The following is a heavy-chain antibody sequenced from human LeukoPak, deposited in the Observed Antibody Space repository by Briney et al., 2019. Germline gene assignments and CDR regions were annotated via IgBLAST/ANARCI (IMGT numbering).Heavy chain of an antibody. V-gene: IGHV4-39*01. D-gene: IGHD4-11*01. CDR2: IYYSGRT. CDR1: GGSISSSSYY. Sequence: PSETLSLTCTVSGGSISSSSYYWGWIRQPPGKGLEWIGSIYYSGRTYYNPSLKSRVTISVDTSKNQFSLKLSSVTAADTAVYYCATNSNYYYYYMDVWGKGTTVTVSS. J-gene: IGHJ6*03. CDR3: ATNSNYYYYYMDV.